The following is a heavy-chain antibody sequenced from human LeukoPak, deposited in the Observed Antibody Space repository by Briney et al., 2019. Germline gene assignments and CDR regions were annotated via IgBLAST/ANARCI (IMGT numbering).Heavy chain of an antibody. V-gene: IGHV3-48*01. CDR3: ARDLYGDYAFDY. CDR2: ISSSSSTI. CDR1: GFTFTTYS. Sequence: TGGSLRLSCAASGFTFTTYSMNWVRQAPGKGLEWGSYISSSSSTIYYADSVKGRFTISRDNAKNSLYLQMNSLRAEDTAVYYCARDLYGDYAFDYWGQGTLVTVSS. J-gene: IGHJ4*02. D-gene: IGHD4-17*01.